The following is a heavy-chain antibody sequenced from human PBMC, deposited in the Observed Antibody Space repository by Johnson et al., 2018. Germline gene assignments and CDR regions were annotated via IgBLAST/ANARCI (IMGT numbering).Heavy chain of an antibody. CDR3: ARGGMNHGFDI. CDR1: GFIFSSYW. Sequence: VQLQESGGGLVQPGGSLRLSCTASGFIFSSYWMHWVRQAPGKGPMWVARINSDGSDTIYADSVKGQFTVSRDNAKSTLYLQMNSLRAEDTAVYYCARGGMNHGFDIWGQGTMVTVSS. D-gene: IGHD3-16*01. CDR2: INSDGSDT. J-gene: IGHJ3*02. V-gene: IGHV3-74*01.